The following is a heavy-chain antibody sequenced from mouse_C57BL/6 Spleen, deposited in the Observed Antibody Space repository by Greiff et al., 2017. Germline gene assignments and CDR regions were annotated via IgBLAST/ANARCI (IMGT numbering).Heavy chain of an antibody. J-gene: IGHJ3*01. D-gene: IGHD1-1*02. V-gene: IGHV14-4*01. CDR3: TTWRWTDIFAY. Sequence: EVKLQESGAELVRPGASVKLSCTASGFNIKDDYMHWVKQRPEQGLEWIGWIDPENGDTEYASKFQGKATITADTSSNTAYLQLSSLTSEDTAVYYCTTWRWTDIFAYWGQGTLVTVSA. CDR2: IDPENGDT. CDR1: GFNIKDDY.